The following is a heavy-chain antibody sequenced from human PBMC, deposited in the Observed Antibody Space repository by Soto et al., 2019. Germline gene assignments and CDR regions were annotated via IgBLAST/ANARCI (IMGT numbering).Heavy chain of an antibody. CDR2: IYYSGST. CDR1: GGSISSYY. V-gene: IGHV4-59*01. CDR3: ARGHSSTWYYFDY. J-gene: IGHJ4*02. D-gene: IGHD6-13*01. Sequence: SETLSLTYTVSGGSISSYYWSWIRQPPGKGLECIGYIYYSGSTNYNPSLKSRVTISVDTSKSQFSLKLSSVTAADTAVYYCARGHSSTWYYFDYWGQGTLVTVSS.